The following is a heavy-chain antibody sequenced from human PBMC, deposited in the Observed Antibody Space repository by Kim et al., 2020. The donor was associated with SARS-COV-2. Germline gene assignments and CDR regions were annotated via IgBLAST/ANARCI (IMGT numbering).Heavy chain of an antibody. CDR2: IGPSGTKT. CDR1: GFTFTNYA. D-gene: IGHD5-18*01. CDR3: AKDSRGVDTGSYYFDY. J-gene: IGHJ4*02. V-gene: IGHV3-23*01. Sequence: GGSLRLSCAASGFTFTNYAMNWVRQAPGRGTEWVSGIGPSGTKTNYADSVKGRFTISRDNSNDTVYLQMNYLRVEDTAIYYCAKDSRGVDTGSYYFDYWCQRILVTVSS.